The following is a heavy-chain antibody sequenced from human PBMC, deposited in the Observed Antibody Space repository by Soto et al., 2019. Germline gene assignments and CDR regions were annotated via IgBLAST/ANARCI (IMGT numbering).Heavy chain of an antibody. Sequence: SETLSLTCTVSGGSISSSSYYWGWIRQPPGKGLEWIGSIYYSGSTYYNPSLKSRVTISVDTSKNQFSLKLSSVTAADSAVYYCARLSFWTYGMDVWGQGTTVTVSS. J-gene: IGHJ6*02. CDR3: ARLSFWTYGMDV. CDR1: GGSISSSSYY. CDR2: IYYSGST. V-gene: IGHV4-39*01. D-gene: IGHD1-1*01.